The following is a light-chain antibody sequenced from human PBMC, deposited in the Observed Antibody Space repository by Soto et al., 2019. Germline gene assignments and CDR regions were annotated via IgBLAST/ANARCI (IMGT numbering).Light chain of an antibody. CDR1: QSVSSY. V-gene: IGKV3-11*01. CDR2: DAS. Sequence: EIVLTQSPATLSLSPGERATLSCRASQSVSSYLAWYQQKPGKAPRLLIYDASKKDTGIPARFSGSGSGTNFTLTISSLEPEDFAVYYCQQRSNWPRTFGQGTKVDIK. CDR3: QQRSNWPRT. J-gene: IGKJ1*01.